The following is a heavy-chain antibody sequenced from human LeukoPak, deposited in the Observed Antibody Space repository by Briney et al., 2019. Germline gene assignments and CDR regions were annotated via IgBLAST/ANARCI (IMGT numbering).Heavy chain of an antibody. J-gene: IGHJ3*02. CDR3: ARRIVGATSCGRGDDAFDI. D-gene: IGHD1-26*01. CDR2: ISAYNGNT. V-gene: IGHV1-18*01. CDR1: GYTFTSYG. Sequence: ASVKVSCKASGYTFTSYGISWVRQAPGQGLEWMGWISAYNGNTNYAQKLQGRVTMTTDTSTSTAYMELRSLRSDDTAVYYCARRIVGATSCGRGDDAFDIWGQGTMVTVSS.